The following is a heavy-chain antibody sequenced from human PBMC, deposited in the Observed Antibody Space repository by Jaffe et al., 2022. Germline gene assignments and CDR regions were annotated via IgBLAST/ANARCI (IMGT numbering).Heavy chain of an antibody. CDR2: IYHSGST. D-gene: IGHD3-10*01. CDR1: GYSISSGYY. J-gene: IGHJ4*02. Sequence: QVQLQESGPGLVKPSETLSLTCAVSGYSISSGYYWGWIRQPPGKGLEWIGSIYHSGSTYYNPSLKSRVTISVDTSKNQFSLKLSSVTAADTAVYYCARENKYYYGSGSSDFDYWGQGTLVTVSS. V-gene: IGHV4-38-2*02. CDR3: ARENKYYYGSGSSDFDY.